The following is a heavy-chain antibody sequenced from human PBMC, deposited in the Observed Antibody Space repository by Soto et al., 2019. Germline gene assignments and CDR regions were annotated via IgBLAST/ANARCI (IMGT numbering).Heavy chain of an antibody. CDR1: GFIFRDYA. CDR2: ISASAGST. V-gene: IGHV3-23*01. Sequence: EVQLLESGGDLVQPGGSLRLSCAASGFIFRDYAMSWVRQAPGKGLEWLSVISASAGSTYYADSVRGRFTISRDTPKNTLYLQMNSLRDEDTAVYYCARETEYWGQGILITVSS. D-gene: IGHD6-6*01. J-gene: IGHJ4*02. CDR3: ARETEY.